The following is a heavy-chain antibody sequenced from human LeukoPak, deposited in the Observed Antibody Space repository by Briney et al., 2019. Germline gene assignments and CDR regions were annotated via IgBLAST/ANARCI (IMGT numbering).Heavy chain of an antibody. J-gene: IGHJ4*02. Sequence: PGGSLRLSCAASGFTFSSYWMHWVRQVPGKGLVCVSRIRSDGSSTSYADSVKGRFTISRDNAKNTLYLQMSSLRVDDTAVYYCAKDDYNRHWGQGTLVTVSS. CDR2: IRSDGSST. CDR3: AKDDYNRH. D-gene: IGHD5-24*01. CDR1: GFTFSSYW. V-gene: IGHV3-74*01.